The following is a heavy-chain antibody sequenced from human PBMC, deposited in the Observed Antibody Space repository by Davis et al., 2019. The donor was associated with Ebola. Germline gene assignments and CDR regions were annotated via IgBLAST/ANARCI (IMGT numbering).Heavy chain of an antibody. D-gene: IGHD1-14*01. J-gene: IGHJ2*01. CDR3: AKDGGKYPYWYFDL. CDR2: ISSSSSYT. Sequence: GESLKISCAASGFTFSDYYMSWIRQAPGKGLEWVSYISSSSSYTNYADSVKGRFTISRDNPGTTLYLQMSNLRAEDTAVYYCAKDGGKYPYWYFDLWGRGTLVTVSS. CDR1: GFTFSDYY. V-gene: IGHV3-11*05.